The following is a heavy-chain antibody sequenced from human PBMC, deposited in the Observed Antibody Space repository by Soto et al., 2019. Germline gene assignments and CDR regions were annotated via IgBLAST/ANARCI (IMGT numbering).Heavy chain of an antibody. Sequence: VASVKVSCKASGYTFTSYYMHWVRQAPGQGLEWMGIINPSGGSTSYAQKFQGRVTMTRDTSTSTVYMELSSLRSEDTAVYYCARADYYDSSGYYHPNLGWFDPWGQGTLVTVSS. V-gene: IGHV1-46*01. CDR3: ARADYYDSSGYYHPNLGWFDP. J-gene: IGHJ5*02. D-gene: IGHD3-22*01. CDR1: GYTFTSYY. CDR2: INPSGGST.